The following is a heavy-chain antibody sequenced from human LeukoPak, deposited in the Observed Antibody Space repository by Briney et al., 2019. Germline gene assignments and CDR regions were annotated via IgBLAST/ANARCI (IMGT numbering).Heavy chain of an antibody. D-gene: IGHD5-18*01. CDR3: AGGGGIQLWLRGFDY. V-gene: IGHV4-34*01. CDR1: GGSFSGYY. Sequence: SETLSLTCAVYGGSFSGYYWSWIRQPPGKGLEWIGEINHSGSTNYNPSLTSRVTISVDTSKNQFSLKLSSVTAADTAVYYCAGGGGIQLWLRGFDYWGQGTLVTVSS. J-gene: IGHJ4*02. CDR2: INHSGST.